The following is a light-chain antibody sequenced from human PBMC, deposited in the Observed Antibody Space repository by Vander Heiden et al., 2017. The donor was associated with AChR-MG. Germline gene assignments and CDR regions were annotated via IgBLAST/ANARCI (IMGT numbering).Light chain of an antibody. V-gene: IGKV1-5*03. CDR2: NAS. CDR3: QHYNTYPRT. CDR1: QSISSW. Sequence: DIQMTDSPSTLSASVGDRVTITCRASQSISSWLAWYQQKPGKAPKVLIYNASTLESGVPSRFSGSGSGTEFTLTISSLQPDDFATYYCQHYNTYPRTFGQGTKVEIK. J-gene: IGKJ1*01.